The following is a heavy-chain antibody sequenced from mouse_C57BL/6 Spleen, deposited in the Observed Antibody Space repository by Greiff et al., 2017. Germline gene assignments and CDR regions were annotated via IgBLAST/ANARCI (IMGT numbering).Heavy chain of an antibody. CDR1: GFNIKDDY. CDR3: TTGVLRYYFDY. J-gene: IGHJ2*01. D-gene: IGHD1-1*01. V-gene: IGHV14-4*01. Sequence: EVMLVESGAELVRPGASVKLSCTASGFNIKDDYMHWVKQRPEQGLEWIGWIDPENGDTEYASKFQGKATITADTSSNTAYLQLSSLTSEDTAVYYCTTGVLRYYFDYWGQGTTLTVSS. CDR2: IDPENGDT.